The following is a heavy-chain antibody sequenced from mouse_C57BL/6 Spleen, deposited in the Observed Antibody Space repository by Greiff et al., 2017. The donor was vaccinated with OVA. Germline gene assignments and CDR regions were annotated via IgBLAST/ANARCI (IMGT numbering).Heavy chain of an antibody. Sequence: QVQLQQSGAELARPGASVKLSCKASGYTFTSYGISWVKQRTGQGLEWIGEIYPRSGNTYYNEKFKGKATLTADKSSSTAYMELRSLTSEDSAVYFGAGDYVAWFAYWGQGTLVTVSA. V-gene: IGHV1-81*01. J-gene: IGHJ3*01. CDR3: AGDYVAWFAY. CDR2: IYPRSGNT. CDR1: GYTFTSYG. D-gene: IGHD2-4*01.